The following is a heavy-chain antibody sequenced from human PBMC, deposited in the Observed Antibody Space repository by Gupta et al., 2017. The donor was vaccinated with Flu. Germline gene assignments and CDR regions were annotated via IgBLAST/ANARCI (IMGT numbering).Heavy chain of an antibody. J-gene: IGHJ4*02. CDR3: TPSTPGSVTY. D-gene: IGHD4-4*01. CDR2: ISASGIST. CDR1: GFTFSSYA. Sequence: GFTFSSYAMSWVRQAPGEGREWVSAISASGISTYYADSVKGRFTISRDSSKNTLFLQLNSXRXEDTAVXYCTPSTPGSVTYWGQGTLGTVSS. V-gene: IGHV3-23*01.